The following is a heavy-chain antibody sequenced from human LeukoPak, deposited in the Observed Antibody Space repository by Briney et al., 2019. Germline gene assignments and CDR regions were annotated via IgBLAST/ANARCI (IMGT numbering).Heavy chain of an antibody. D-gene: IGHD1-14*01. CDR2: INPSGGST. CDR1: GYTFTSYY. V-gene: IGHV1-46*01. Sequence: ASVKVSCKASGYTFTSYYMHWVRQAPGQGLEWMGIINPSGGSTSYAQKFQGRVTMTRDTSTSTVYMELSILRSEDTAVYYCARVRGPAREGNLRWYFDLWGRGTLVTVSS. J-gene: IGHJ2*01. CDR3: ARVRGPAREGNLRWYFDL.